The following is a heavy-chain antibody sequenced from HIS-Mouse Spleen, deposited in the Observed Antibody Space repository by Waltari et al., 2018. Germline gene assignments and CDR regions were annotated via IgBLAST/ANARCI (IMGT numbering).Heavy chain of an antibody. Sequence: QLQLQESGPGLVKPSETLSLTCTVPGGSISSSSYYWCWIRPPPGKGLEWIGSIYYSGSTYYNPSLKSRVTISVDTSKNQFSLKLSSVTAADTAVYYCARVGVSSVRNYFDYWGRGTLVTVSS. D-gene: IGHD6-25*01. CDR1: GGSISSSSYY. CDR2: IYYSGST. CDR3: ARVGVSSVRNYFDY. J-gene: IGHJ4*01. V-gene: IGHV4-39*07.